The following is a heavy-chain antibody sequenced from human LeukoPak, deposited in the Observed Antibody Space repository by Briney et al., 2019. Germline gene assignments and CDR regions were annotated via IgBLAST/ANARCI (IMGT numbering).Heavy chain of an antibody. V-gene: IGHV1-69*05. CDR1: GGTSSTYT. J-gene: IGHJ6*03. CDR2: IIPIFRTP. CDR3: ARVDRYYFYLDV. Sequence: ASVKVSCKASGGTSSTYTITWVRQAPGQGLEWMGGIIPIFRTPNYAQKFQGRVTITTDESASTAYMELSSLKSEDTAIYYCARVDRYYFYLDVWGKGTAVTVSS.